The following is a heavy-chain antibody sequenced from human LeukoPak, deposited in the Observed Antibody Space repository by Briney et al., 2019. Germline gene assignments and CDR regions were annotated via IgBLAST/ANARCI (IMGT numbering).Heavy chain of an antibody. D-gene: IGHD4-11*01. CDR3: ANDYSDYAMEY. J-gene: IGHJ4*02. Sequence: GGSLRLPCAASGFTFSSYGMHWARQAPGKGLEWVAVIWYDGSNKYYADSVKGRFTISRDNSKNTLYLQMNSLRAEDTAVYYCANDYSDYAMEYWGQGTLVTVSS. CDR1: GFTFSSYG. V-gene: IGHV3-33*06. CDR2: IWYDGSNK.